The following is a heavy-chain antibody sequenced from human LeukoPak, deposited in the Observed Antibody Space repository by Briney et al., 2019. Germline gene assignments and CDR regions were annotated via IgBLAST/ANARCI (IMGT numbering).Heavy chain of an antibody. Sequence: SETLSLTCAVYGGSFSGYYWSWIRQPPGKGLEWIGEINHSGSTNYIPSLKSRVTISVDTSKNQFSLKLSSVTAADTAVYYCARGRGDTAMVTGASPSFYYYVMDVWGQGTTVTVSS. CDR1: GGSFSGYY. CDR2: INHSGST. J-gene: IGHJ6*02. CDR3: ARGRGDTAMVTGASPSFYYYVMDV. V-gene: IGHV4-34*01. D-gene: IGHD5-18*01.